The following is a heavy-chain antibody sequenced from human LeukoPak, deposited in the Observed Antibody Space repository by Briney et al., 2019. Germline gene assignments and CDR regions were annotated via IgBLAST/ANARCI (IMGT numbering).Heavy chain of an antibody. CDR2: IYYTGST. CDR1: GASISGGTYY. J-gene: IGHJ4*02. D-gene: IGHD1-26*01. CDR3: ARRGGSGRAFDY. V-gene: IGHV4-39*01. Sequence: SSETLSLTCSVSGASISGGTYYWGWIRQPPGRGLEWIGSIYYTGSTYDDPSLKSRVTISVDTSKNQFSLKLSSATAADTAVYYCARRGGSGRAFDYWGQGTLVTVSS.